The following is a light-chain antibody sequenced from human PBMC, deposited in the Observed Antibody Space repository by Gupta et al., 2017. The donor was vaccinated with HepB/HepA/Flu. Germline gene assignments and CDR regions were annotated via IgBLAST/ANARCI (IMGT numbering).Light chain of an antibody. V-gene: IGKV3-11*01. J-gene: IGKJ4*01. CDR1: QSVSSY. Sequence: EIVLTQSPATLSLSPGERATLSCRASQSVSSYLAWYQQKPGQAPRLLIYDASNRDTGIPARFSGSGYGKDLTLTISSREQEDFAGYYCQQRSNWPQITFGGGTKVEIK. CDR2: DAS. CDR3: QQRSNWPQIT.